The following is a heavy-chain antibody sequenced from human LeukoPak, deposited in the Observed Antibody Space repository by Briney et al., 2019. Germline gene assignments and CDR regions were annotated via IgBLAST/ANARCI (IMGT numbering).Heavy chain of an antibody. D-gene: IGHD3-9*01. J-gene: IGHJ4*02. CDR1: GYTLTELS. V-gene: IGHV1-2*02. Sequence: GASVKVSCKVSGYTLTELSMRWVRQAPGQGLEWMGWISAYNGNTNYAQKFQGRVTMTRDTSISTAYMELSRLRSDDTAVYYCARSTKYYDILTGLDYWGQGTLVTVSS. CDR3: ARSTKYYDILTGLDY. CDR2: ISAYNGNT.